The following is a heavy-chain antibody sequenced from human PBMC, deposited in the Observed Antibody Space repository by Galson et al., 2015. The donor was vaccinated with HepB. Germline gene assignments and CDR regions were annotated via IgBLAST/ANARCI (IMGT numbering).Heavy chain of an antibody. V-gene: IGHV1-18*04. CDR1: GYTFTING. J-gene: IGHJ4*02. D-gene: IGHD4/OR15-4a*01. CDR2: ISXYXGXX. Sequence: SVKVXCKASGYTFTINGISWVRQTPXQGXXXXGWISXYXGXXXYAQXYXGRITLTRDTSXXTAYMELRSLRSDDXXVYYCARDRDYRFDYWGQGTLVTVSS. CDR3: ARDRDYRFDY.